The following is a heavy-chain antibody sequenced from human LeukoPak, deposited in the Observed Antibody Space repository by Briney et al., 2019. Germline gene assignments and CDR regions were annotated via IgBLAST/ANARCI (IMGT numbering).Heavy chain of an antibody. CDR1: GFTFSSFS. V-gene: IGHV3-48*04. CDR3: ARVIGSYGDSAY. J-gene: IGHJ4*02. Sequence: GGSLRLSCAASGFTFSSFSMNWVRQAPGKGLECISYITSSSSSTYYADSVKGRFTISRDNAKNSLYLQMNSLRAEDTAVYYCARVIGSYGDSAYWGQGTLVTVSS. D-gene: IGHD4-17*01. CDR2: ITSSSSST.